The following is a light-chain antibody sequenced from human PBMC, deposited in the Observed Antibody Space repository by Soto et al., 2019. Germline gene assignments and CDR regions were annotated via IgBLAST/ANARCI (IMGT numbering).Light chain of an antibody. J-gene: IGKJ1*01. CDR2: KAS. CDR3: QQYNTYPWT. V-gene: IGKV1-5*03. Sequence: DIQMTQSPSTLSASVGDRVTITCRASQSISAWLAWYQQKPGKAPKLLIYKASNLESGVPSRFSGSGSGTEFTLTISSLQPDDFANYYCQQYNTYPWTFGQGTKVDIK. CDR1: QSISAW.